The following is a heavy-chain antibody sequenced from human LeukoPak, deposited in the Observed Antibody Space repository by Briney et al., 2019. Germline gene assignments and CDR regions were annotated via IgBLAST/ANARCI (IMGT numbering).Heavy chain of an antibody. V-gene: IGHV3-48*03. Sequence: GGSLRLSCAASGFTFSNYAMSWVRQAPGKGLEWVSYISSSGSTIYYADSVKGRFIISRDNAKNSLYLQMNSLRAEDTAVYYCARGRFLEWFRANRFDYWGQGTLVTVSS. J-gene: IGHJ4*02. D-gene: IGHD3-3*01. CDR1: GFTFSNYA. CDR2: ISSSGSTI. CDR3: ARGRFLEWFRANRFDY.